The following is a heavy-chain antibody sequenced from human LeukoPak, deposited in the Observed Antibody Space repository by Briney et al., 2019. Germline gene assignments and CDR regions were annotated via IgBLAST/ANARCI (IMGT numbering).Heavy chain of an antibody. D-gene: IGHD3-22*01. CDR1: CGSFSGYY. Sequence: SETLSLTCAVYCGSFSGYYCSWIRQPPGKGLESIGEINHSGSTNYNPSLKSRVTISVDTSKNQFSLKLSSVTAADTAVYYCARGNYHDSSGYYYRAFDIWGQGTMVTVSS. CDR3: ARGNYHDSSGYYYRAFDI. V-gene: IGHV4-34*01. CDR2: INHSGST. J-gene: IGHJ3*02.